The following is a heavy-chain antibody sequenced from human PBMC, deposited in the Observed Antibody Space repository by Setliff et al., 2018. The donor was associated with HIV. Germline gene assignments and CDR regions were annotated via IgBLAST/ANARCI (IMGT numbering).Heavy chain of an antibody. CDR3: TRCAPGPYCRNSFDY. CDR1: GFTFSTYW. CDR2: IRQDGGEA. J-gene: IGHJ4*01. D-gene: IGHD2-15*01. V-gene: IGHV3-7*03. Sequence: PGGSLRLSCAASGFTFSTYWMSWVRQAPGKGPEWVANIRQDGGEAYYVDSVSGRFTISRDNAKNSLDLEMRYLRGDDTAMYFCTRCAPGPYCRNSFDYWGRGALVTVSS.